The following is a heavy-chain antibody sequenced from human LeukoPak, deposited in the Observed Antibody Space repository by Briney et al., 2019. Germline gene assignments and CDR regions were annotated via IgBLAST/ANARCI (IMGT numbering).Heavy chain of an antibody. CDR2: IIPILGIA. Sequence: SSVKVSCKASGGTFSSYAISWVRQAPGQGLVWMGRIIPILGIANYAQKFQGRVTITADKSTSTAYMELSSLRSEDTAVYYCARYYYDSSGYYSHWFDYWGQGTLVTVSS. CDR1: GGTFSSYA. J-gene: IGHJ4*02. D-gene: IGHD3-22*01. CDR3: ARYYYDSSGYYSHWFDY. V-gene: IGHV1-69*04.